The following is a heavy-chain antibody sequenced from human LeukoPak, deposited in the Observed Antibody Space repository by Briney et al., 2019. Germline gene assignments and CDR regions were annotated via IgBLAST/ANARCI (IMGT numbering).Heavy chain of an antibody. CDR2: IYPGDSDT. D-gene: IGHD4/OR15-4a*01. V-gene: IGHV5-51*01. CDR3: ARGFYGGYYYYYYMDV. Sequence: GESLKISCKGSGYSFTTYWIGWVRPMPGKELEWMGIIYPGDSDTRYSPSFQGQVTISADRSISTAYLQWSSLKASDTAIYCARGFYGGYYYYYYMDVWGKGTTVTVSS. J-gene: IGHJ6*03. CDR1: GYSFTTYW.